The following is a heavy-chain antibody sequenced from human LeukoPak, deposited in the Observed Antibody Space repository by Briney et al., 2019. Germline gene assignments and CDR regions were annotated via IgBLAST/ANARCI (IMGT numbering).Heavy chain of an antibody. CDR1: TFTFSIYG. CDR2: IQYDGTNK. CDR3: ARDRTAYSYGTLFDY. Sequence: PGGSPRLSCAASTFTFSIYGMHWVRQAPGKGLEWVAFIQYDGTNKYYADSVKGRFTISRDNSRNTLYLQMNSLRAEDTAVYYCARDRTAYSYGTLFDYWGQGTLVTVSS. D-gene: IGHD5-12*01. V-gene: IGHV3-30*02. J-gene: IGHJ4*02.